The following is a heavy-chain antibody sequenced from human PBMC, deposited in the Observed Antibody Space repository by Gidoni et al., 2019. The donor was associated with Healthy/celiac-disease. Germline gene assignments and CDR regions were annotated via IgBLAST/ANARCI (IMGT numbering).Heavy chain of an antibody. CDR3: AKVTSTRIAAAGTAYNFDY. CDR1: GFTFSSYA. CDR2: ISGSGGST. Sequence: EVQLLESGGGLVQPGGSLRLSCAASGFTFSSYAMRWVRQAPGKGLEWVSAISGSGGSTYYADSVKGRFTISRDNSKNTLYLQMNSLRAEDTAVYYCAKVTSTRIAAAGTAYNFDYWGQGTLVTVSS. V-gene: IGHV3-23*01. J-gene: IGHJ4*02. D-gene: IGHD6-13*01.